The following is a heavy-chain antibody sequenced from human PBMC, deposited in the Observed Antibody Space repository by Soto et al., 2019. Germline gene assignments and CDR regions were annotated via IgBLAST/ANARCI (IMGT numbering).Heavy chain of an antibody. CDR2: IIPIFGTA. V-gene: IGHV1-69*13. D-gene: IGHD5-12*01. Sequence: SVKVSCKASGGTFSSYGISWVRQAPGQGLEWMGGIIPIFGTANYAQKFQGRVTITADESTSTAYMELSSLRSEDTAVYYCARDHVADIVATIPDYYYYGMYVWGQGTTVTVSS. CDR1: GGTFSSYG. CDR3: ARDHVADIVATIPDYYYYGMYV. J-gene: IGHJ6*02.